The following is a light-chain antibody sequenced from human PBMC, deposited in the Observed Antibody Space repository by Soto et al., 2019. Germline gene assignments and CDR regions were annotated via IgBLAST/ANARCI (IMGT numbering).Light chain of an antibody. J-gene: IGKJ5*01. CDR2: DAS. V-gene: IGKV3-11*01. CDR3: QQRSNWPPRVT. CDR1: QSVSSY. Sequence: EIVLTQSPATLSLSPVERATLSCSASQSVSSYLAWYQQKPGQAPRLLIYDASNRATGIPARFSGSGSGTDFTLTISSLEPEDFAVYYCQQRSNWPPRVTFGQGTRLEIK.